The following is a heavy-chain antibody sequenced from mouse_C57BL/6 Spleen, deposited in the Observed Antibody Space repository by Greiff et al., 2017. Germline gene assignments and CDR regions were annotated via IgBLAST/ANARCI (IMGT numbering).Heavy chain of an antibody. Sequence: EVQLVESGGGLVKPGGSLKLSCAASGFTFSSYAMSWVRQTPEKRLEWVATISDGGSYTYYPDNVKGRFTISRDNAKNNLYLQMSHLKSEDTAMYYCARDRSHYYAMDYWGQGTSVTVSS. CDR2: ISDGGSYT. CDR3: ARDRSHYYAMDY. V-gene: IGHV5-4*01. CDR1: GFTFSSYA. J-gene: IGHJ4*01.